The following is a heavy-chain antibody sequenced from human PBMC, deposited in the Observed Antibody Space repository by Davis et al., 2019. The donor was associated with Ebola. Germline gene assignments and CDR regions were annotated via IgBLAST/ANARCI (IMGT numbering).Heavy chain of an antibody. CDR1: GLRFDDHG. V-gene: IGHV3-20*04. D-gene: IGHD4-11*01. CDR3: ASGLLGRPTDYTLTGALDS. CDR2: ISWNGDHT. J-gene: IGHJ4*02. Sequence: GESLKISCAASGLRFDDHGMSWVRLAPGKGLEWVSGISWNGDHTGYEDSVKGRFTISRDNAKNSLYLQMNNLRAEDTALYYCASGLLGRPTDYTLTGALDSWGQGTLVTVSS.